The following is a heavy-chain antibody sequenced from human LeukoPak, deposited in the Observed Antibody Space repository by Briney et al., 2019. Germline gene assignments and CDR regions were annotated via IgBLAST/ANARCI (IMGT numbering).Heavy chain of an antibody. CDR3: ARHYDFWSGYYDY. Sequence: PSETLSLTCTVSGGSISSSSYYWGWIRQPPGKGLEWIGSIYYSGSTYYNPSLKSRVTISVDTSKNQFSLKLSSVTAADTAVYCCARHYDFWSGYYDYWGQEPWSPSPQ. D-gene: IGHD3-3*01. CDR1: GGSISSSSYY. CDR2: IYYSGST. J-gene: IGHJ4*01. V-gene: IGHV4-39*01.